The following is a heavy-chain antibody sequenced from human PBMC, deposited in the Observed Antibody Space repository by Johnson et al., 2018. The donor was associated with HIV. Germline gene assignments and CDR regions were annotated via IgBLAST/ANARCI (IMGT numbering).Heavy chain of an antibody. CDR3: ARGRPWGWELRRDAFDI. J-gene: IGHJ3*02. V-gene: IGHV3-20*04. CDR1: GFNFDDYA. CDR2: INWNGGSI. Sequence: VQLVESGGGVVRPGGSLRLSCAASGFNFDDYAMSWVRQVPGKGLEGVSSINWNGGSIGYADSVKGRFTISRDNAKKSLYLQMNSLRDEDTALYYCARGRPWGWELRRDAFDIWGQGTMVTVSS. D-gene: IGHD3-16*01.